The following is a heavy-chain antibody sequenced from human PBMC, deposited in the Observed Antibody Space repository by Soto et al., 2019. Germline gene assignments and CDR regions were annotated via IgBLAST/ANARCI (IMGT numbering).Heavy chain of an antibody. CDR1: GYSFTSYW. CDR2: IYPGDSDT. J-gene: IGHJ4*02. Sequence: GESLKISCKGSGYSFTSYWIGWVRQMPGKGLEWMGIIYPGDSDTRYSPSFQGQVTISADKSISTAYLQWSSLKASDNAMYYWARLRYTRIAAAGIGYWGQGTLVTVSS. CDR3: ARLRYTRIAAAGIGY. V-gene: IGHV5-51*01. D-gene: IGHD6-13*01.